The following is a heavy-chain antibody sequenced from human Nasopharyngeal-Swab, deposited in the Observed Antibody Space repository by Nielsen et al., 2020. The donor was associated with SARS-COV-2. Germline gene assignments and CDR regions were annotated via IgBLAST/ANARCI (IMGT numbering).Heavy chain of an antibody. CDR1: GDSISTGRYS. D-gene: IGHD6-13*01. CDR2: IYYSGTT. Sequence: GSLRLSCAVSGDSISTGRYSWDWIRQPPGKGLEWIGRIYYSGTTYYNPSLKSRVTISVDTSKNQFSLKLNSATAADTAVYYCARWSSWYNWLDPWGQGTQVIVSS. CDR3: ARWSSWYNWLDP. V-gene: IGHV4-39*01. J-gene: IGHJ5*02.